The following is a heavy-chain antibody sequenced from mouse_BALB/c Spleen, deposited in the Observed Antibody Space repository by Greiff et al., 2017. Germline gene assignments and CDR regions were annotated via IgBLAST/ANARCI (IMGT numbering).Heavy chain of an antibody. CDR1: GYTFTSYV. Sequence: VQLKESGPELVKPGASVKMSCKASGYTFTSYVMHWVKQKPGQGLEWIGYINPYNDGTKYNEKFKGKATLTSDKSSSTAYMELSSLTSEDSAVYYCARGGGGYAMDYWGQGTSVTVSS. J-gene: IGHJ4*01. CDR3: ARGGGGYAMDY. V-gene: IGHV1-14*01. CDR2: INPYNDGT.